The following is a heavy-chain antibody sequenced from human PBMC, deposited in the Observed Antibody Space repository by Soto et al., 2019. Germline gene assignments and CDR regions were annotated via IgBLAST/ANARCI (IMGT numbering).Heavy chain of an antibody. J-gene: IGHJ5*02. CDR3: ARGWFSGIAAAALAGWFDP. CDR2: ISYDGSNK. CDR1: GFTFSSYA. D-gene: IGHD6-13*01. V-gene: IGHV3-30-3*01. Sequence: HPGGSLRLSCAASGFTFSSYAMHWVRQAPGKGLEWVAVISYDGSNKYYADSVKGRFTISRDNSKNTLYLQMNSLRAEDTAVYYCARGWFSGIAAAALAGWFDPWGQGTLVTVSS.